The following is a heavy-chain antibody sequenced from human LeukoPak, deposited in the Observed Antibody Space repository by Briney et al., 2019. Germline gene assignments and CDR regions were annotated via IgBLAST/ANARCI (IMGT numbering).Heavy chain of an antibody. CDR2: INPNSGGT. D-gene: IGHD3-3*01. J-gene: IGHJ6*03. Sequence: ASVKVSCKASGGTFSSYAISWVRQAPGQGLEWRGLINPNSGGTNYAQKFQGRVTMTRDTSISTAYMELSRLRSDDTAVYYCARAGFLEWLFNYYYYMDVWGKGTTVTVSS. V-gene: IGHV1-2*02. CDR1: GGTFSSYA. CDR3: ARAGFLEWLFNYYYYMDV.